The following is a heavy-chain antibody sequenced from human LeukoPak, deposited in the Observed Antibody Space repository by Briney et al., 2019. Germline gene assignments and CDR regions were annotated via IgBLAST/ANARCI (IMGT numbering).Heavy chain of an antibody. Sequence: SETLSLTCTVSGGSISSCYWSWIRQPPGKGLEWIGYIYYSGSTNYNPSLKSRVTISVDTSKNQFSLKLSSVTAADTAVYYCARESLLWFGESSGAFDIWGQGTMVTVSS. CDR2: IYYSGST. V-gene: IGHV4-59*01. J-gene: IGHJ3*02. CDR1: GGSISSCY. CDR3: ARESLLWFGESSGAFDI. D-gene: IGHD3-10*01.